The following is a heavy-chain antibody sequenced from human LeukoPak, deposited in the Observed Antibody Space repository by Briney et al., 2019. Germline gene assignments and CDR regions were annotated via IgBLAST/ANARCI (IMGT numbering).Heavy chain of an antibody. J-gene: IGHJ3*02. CDR3: ASTFYCGGDCYRASDI. Sequence: GESLKISRKGSGYSFTSYWIGWVRQMPGKGLEWMGIIYPGDSDTRYSPSFRGQVTISADKSISTAYLQWSSLKASDTAMYYCASTFYCGGDCYRASDIWGQGTMVTVSS. V-gene: IGHV5-51*01. D-gene: IGHD2-21*02. CDR2: IYPGDSDT. CDR1: GYSFTSYW.